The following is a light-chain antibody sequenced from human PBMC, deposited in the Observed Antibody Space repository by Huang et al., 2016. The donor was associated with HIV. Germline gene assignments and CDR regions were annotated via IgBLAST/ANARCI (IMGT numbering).Light chain of an antibody. CDR2: EGS. CDR3: MQTMQPTT. Sequence: DIVMTQTPLSLSVTPGQPASISCKASQSLLHTDEKTYLYWSLQKPGQSPHLLIYEGSNRFSGVSDRFSGSGSGTNFTLKISRVEAEDAGVYYCMQTMQPTTFGQGTKVEIK. V-gene: IGKV2D-29*02. CDR1: QSLLHTDEKTY. J-gene: IGKJ1*01.